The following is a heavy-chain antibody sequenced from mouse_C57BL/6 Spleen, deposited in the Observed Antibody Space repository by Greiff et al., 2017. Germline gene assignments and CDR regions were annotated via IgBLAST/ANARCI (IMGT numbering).Heavy chain of an antibody. V-gene: IGHV5-12*01. CDR1: GFTFSDYY. CDR2: ISNGGGST. CDR3: ARLLQGYAMDY. Sequence: EVQVVESGGGLVQPGGSLKLSCAASGFTFSDYYMYWVRQTPEKRLEWVAYISNGGGSTYYPDTVKGRFTISRDNAKNTLYLQMSRLKSEDTAMYYCARLLQGYAMDYWGQGTSVTVSS. J-gene: IGHJ4*01.